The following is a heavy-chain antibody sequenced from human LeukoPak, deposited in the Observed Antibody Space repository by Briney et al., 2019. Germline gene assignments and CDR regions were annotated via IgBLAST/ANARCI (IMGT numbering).Heavy chain of an antibody. CDR2: ISYSGANS. CDR3: ASYRYGSSFAFDI. Sequence: PGGSLRLSCAASGFTFSGSAMSWVRQAPGEGLEWVSLISYSGANSYYTDSVRGRFTISRDNSKDTLFLQMNSLRAEDTAVYYCASYRYGSSFAFDIWGQGTMVTVSS. V-gene: IGHV3-23*01. J-gene: IGHJ3*02. D-gene: IGHD6-6*01. CDR1: GFTFSGSA.